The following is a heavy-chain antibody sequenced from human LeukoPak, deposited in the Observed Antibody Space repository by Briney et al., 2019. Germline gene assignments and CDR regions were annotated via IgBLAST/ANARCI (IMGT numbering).Heavy chain of an antibody. CDR3: AKDRYSNYGNWFDP. CDR1: GFTFNSYA. CDR2: ISGSGGTT. D-gene: IGHD4-11*01. J-gene: IGHJ5*02. V-gene: IGHV3-23*01. Sequence: PGGSLRLSCAASGFTFNSYARNWVRHAPGKGLEWVSGISGSGGTTYYADSVKGRFTISRDNPKNTLYLQMNSLRAEDTAVYYCAKDRYSNYGNWFDPWGQGTLVTVFS.